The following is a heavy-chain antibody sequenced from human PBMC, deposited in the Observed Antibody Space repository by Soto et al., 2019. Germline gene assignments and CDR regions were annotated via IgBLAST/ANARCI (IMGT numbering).Heavy chain of an antibody. Sequence: WTWIRQHPAGGLEWIGYTHFSGLSYLNPSLESRVSISTDTSKNHFSLKLTSVTSADAAKYYCSAQRIAQGQYEDYWGQGTLVSVSS. CDR2: THFSGLS. D-gene: IGHD2-21*01. V-gene: IGHV4-31*02. J-gene: IGHJ4*02. CDR3: SAQRIAQGQYEDY.